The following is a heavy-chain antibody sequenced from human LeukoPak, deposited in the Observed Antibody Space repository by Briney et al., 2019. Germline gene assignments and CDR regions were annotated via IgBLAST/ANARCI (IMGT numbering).Heavy chain of an antibody. CDR2: ISSSSSYI. J-gene: IGHJ6*02. V-gene: IGHV3-21*01. D-gene: IGHD6-19*01. CDR3: ARDPYSSGWKPGYGMDV. Sequence: GGSLRLSCAASGFTFSSYSMNWVRQAPGKGLEWVSSISSSSSYIYYADSVKGRFTTSRDNAKNSLYLQMNSLRAEDTAVYYCARDPYSSGWKPGYGMDVWGQGTTVTVSS. CDR1: GFTFSSYS.